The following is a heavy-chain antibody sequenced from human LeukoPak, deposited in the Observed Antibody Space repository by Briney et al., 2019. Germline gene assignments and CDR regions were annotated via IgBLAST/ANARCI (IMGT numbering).Heavy chain of an antibody. Sequence: PGGSLRLSCTASGFSFSDFYMNWIRQAPGQGPEWIAFISGSDDTISYADSVKGRFTISRDNAKNSLYLQMNSLRAEDTARYYCVRFFDWFYGMDVWGQGTTVTVSS. CDR2: ISGSDDTI. J-gene: IGHJ6*02. V-gene: IGHV3-11*01. CDR1: GFSFSDFY. CDR3: VRFFDWFYGMDV. D-gene: IGHD3-9*01.